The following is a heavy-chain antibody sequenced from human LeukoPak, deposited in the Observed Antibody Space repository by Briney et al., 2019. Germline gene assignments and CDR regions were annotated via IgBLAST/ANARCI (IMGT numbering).Heavy chain of an antibody. CDR2: MNPNSGNT. CDR3: VIGYQLLDAFDI. CDR1: GYTFTSFD. Sequence: ASVKVSCKASGYTFTSFDINWVRQATGQGLEWMGWMNPNSGNTGYEQRFQGRVTMTRCTSITTAYMELRSLRCEDTAVYYCVIGYQLLDAFDIWGQGTMVTVSS. V-gene: IGHV1-8*01. J-gene: IGHJ3*02. D-gene: IGHD2-2*01.